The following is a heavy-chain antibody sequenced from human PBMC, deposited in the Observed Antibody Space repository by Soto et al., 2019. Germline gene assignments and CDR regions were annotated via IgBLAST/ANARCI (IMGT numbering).Heavy chain of an antibody. CDR2: TSNDGSNK. CDR1: GFTFSNYG. D-gene: IGHD3-3*01. V-gene: IGHV3-30*03. CDR3: ARDPELRFLEWFPDPGYYYGMDV. J-gene: IGHJ6*02. Sequence: PGGSLRLSCAASGFTFSNYGMHWVRQAPGKGLEWVAVTSNDGSNKYYADSVKGRFTISRDNSKNTLYLQMNSLRAEDTAVYYCARDPELRFLEWFPDPGYYYGMDVWGQGTTVTVSS.